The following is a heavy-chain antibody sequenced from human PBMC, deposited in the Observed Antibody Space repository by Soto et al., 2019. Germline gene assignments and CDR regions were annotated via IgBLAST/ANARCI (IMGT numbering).Heavy chain of an antibody. Sequence: GASVKVSCKASGGTFSSYAIRWVRQAPGQGLEWMGGIIPIFGTANYAQKFQGRVTITADESTSTAYMELSSLRSEDTAVYYCARGVYGSGIFDYWGQGTLVTVSS. CDR1: GGTFSSYA. D-gene: IGHD3-10*01. V-gene: IGHV1-69*13. J-gene: IGHJ4*02. CDR3: ARGVYGSGIFDY. CDR2: IIPIFGTA.